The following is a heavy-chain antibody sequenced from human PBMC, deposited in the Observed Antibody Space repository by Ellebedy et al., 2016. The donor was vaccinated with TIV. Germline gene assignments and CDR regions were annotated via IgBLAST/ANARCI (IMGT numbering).Heavy chain of an antibody. CDR2: IDPADSYA. D-gene: IGHD4/OR15-4a*01. Sequence: GESLKISCQGSGYTFRNFYINWVRQMPGTGLKWMGRIDPADSYADYSPSFQGHVTISVDKSINPAYLQWNSLKASDTATYYCALRDYGDFYYWGQGTPVTVSS. CDR1: GYTFRNFY. J-gene: IGHJ4*02. V-gene: IGHV5-10-1*01. CDR3: ALRDYGDFYY.